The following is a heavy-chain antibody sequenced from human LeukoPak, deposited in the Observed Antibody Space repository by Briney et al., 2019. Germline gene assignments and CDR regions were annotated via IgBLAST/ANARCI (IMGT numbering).Heavy chain of an antibody. Sequence: PGGSLTLSCAASGFTFSSYAMSWVRQAPGEGLEWVSAISGSGGSPHYAESVKGRFTISRDNSKSTLYLQMNSLRAEDTAVFYCVKDVGVTSRYWFDPWGQGTQVTVSS. CDR1: GFTFSSYA. CDR2: ISGSGGSP. D-gene: IGHD1-26*01. CDR3: VKDVGVTSRYWFDP. J-gene: IGHJ5*02. V-gene: IGHV3-23*01.